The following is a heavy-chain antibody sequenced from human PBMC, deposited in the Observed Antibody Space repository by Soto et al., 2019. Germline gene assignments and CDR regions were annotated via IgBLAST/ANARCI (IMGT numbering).Heavy chain of an antibody. CDR3: VRGEYYSSGSYSNLDY. J-gene: IGHJ4*02. CDR1: GYTFTSYG. D-gene: IGHD3-10*01. Sequence: ASVKVSCKASGYTFTSYGISWVRQAPGQGLEWMGWISAYNGNTNYAQKLQGRVTMTTDTSTSTAYMELRSLRSDDTAVYYCVRGEYYSSGSYSNLDYWGQGTPVTVSS. V-gene: IGHV1-18*01. CDR2: ISAYNGNT.